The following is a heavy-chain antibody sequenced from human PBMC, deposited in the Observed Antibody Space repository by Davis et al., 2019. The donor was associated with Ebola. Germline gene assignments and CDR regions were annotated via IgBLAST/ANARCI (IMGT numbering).Heavy chain of an antibody. J-gene: IGHJ1*01. CDR1: GYSFTSYW. D-gene: IGHD3-22*01. CDR3: ARQGIGSGYYYVSAEYFQH. CDR2: IYPGDSDT. V-gene: IGHV5-51*01. Sequence: GASLKISCKGSGYSFTSYWIGWVRQMPGKGLEWMGIIYPGDSDTRYSPSFQGQVTISADKSISTAYLQWSSLKASDTAMYYCARQGIGSGYYYVSAEYFQHWGQGTLVTVSS.